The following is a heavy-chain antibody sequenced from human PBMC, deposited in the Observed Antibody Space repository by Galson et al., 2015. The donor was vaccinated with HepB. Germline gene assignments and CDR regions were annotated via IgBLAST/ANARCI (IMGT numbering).Heavy chain of an antibody. Sequence: QSGAEVKKPGESLRISCKGSGYSFTSYWISWVRQMPGKGLEWMGRIDPSDSYTNYSPSFQGHVTISADKSISTAYLQWSSLKASDTAMYYCARHTGEYSNYVTPSDYWGQGTLVTVSS. CDR3: ARHTGEYSNYVTPSDY. J-gene: IGHJ4*02. CDR1: GYSFTSYW. D-gene: IGHD4-11*01. V-gene: IGHV5-10-1*01. CDR2: IDPSDSYT.